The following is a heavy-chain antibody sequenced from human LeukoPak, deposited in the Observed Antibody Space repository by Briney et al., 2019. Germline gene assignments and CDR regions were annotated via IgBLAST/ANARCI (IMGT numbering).Heavy chain of an antibody. CDR2: INSDGSST. CDR1: GFTFSSYW. Sequence: GGSLRLSCAASGFTFSSYWMHWVRQAPGKGLVWVSRINSDGSSTSYADSVKGRFTISGDNAKNTLYLQMNSLRAEDTAVYYCARDSAGYCSGGSCYDAFDIWGQGTMVTVSS. V-gene: IGHV3-74*01. CDR3: ARDSAGYCSGGSCYDAFDI. D-gene: IGHD2-15*01. J-gene: IGHJ3*02.